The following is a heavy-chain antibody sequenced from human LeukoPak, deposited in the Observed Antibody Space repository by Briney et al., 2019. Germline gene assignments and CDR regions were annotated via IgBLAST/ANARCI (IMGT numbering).Heavy chain of an antibody. V-gene: IGHV6-1*01. D-gene: IGHD3-10*01. Sequence: SQTLSLTCAISGDSVSSNSAAWNWIRQSPSRGLEWLGRTYYRSKWYNDYAVSVKSRITINPDTSKNQFSLQPNPVTPEDTAVYYCARETFHYYGPFGDFDYWGQGTLVTVSS. CDR3: ARETFHYYGPFGDFDY. CDR1: GDSVSSNSAA. CDR2: TYYRSKWYN. J-gene: IGHJ4*02.